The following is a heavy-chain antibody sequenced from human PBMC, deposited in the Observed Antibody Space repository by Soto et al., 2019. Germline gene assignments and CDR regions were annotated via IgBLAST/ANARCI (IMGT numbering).Heavy chain of an antibody. Sequence: PGGSLRLSCAASGFTFSSYAMHWVRQAPGKGLEWVALISHDGGNHYYADSVKGRFTISRDNSKNMVYLQINSLRVDDTAVYYCARDRSMVVVVPGYWGQGTLVTVSS. D-gene: IGHD2-2*01. CDR1: GFTFSSYA. J-gene: IGHJ4*02. CDR2: ISHDGGNH. CDR3: ARDRSMVVVVPGY. V-gene: IGHV3-30-3*01.